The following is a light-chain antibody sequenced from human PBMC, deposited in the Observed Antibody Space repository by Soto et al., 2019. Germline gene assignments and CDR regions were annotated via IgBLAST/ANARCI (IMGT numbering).Light chain of an antibody. J-gene: IGKJ2*01. V-gene: IGKV1-33*01. CDR3: QQYDNLPTYT. CDR1: QDINTY. Sequence: DLQMTQSPSSLSASVGDRITITCQASQDINTYLNWYQQTPGKAPKLLIYDASNLEAGVPSRFSGSGSGTDFSFTISRLQPEDIATYYCQQYDNLPTYTFGQGTKLEIK. CDR2: DAS.